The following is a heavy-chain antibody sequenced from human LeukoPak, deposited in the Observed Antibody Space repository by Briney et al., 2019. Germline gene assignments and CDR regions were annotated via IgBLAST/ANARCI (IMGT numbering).Heavy chain of an antibody. CDR2: IYPGASDT. V-gene: IGHV5-51*01. D-gene: IGHD2-2*02. CDR3: ARRGYCSSTSCYNTTLYYYYYGMDV. Sequence: GESLKISCKGSGYSFTSYWIGWVRQMPGKGLEWMGIIYPGASDTRYSPSFQGQVTISADKSISTAYLQWSSLKASDTAMYYCARRGYCSSTSCYNTTLYYYYYGMDVWGQGTTVTVSS. CDR1: GYSFTSYW. J-gene: IGHJ6*02.